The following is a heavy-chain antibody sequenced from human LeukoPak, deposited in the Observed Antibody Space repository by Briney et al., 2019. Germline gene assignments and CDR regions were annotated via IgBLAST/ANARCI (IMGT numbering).Heavy chain of an antibody. CDR3: ARDWGCSSTSCSKSAFDI. Sequence: GASVKVPCKASGYTFTSYGISWVRQAPGQGLEWMGWISAYNGNTNYAQKLQGRVTMTTDTSTSTAYMELSSLRSEDTAVYYCARDWGCSSTSCSKSAFDIWGQGTMVTVSS. V-gene: IGHV1-18*01. J-gene: IGHJ3*02. D-gene: IGHD2-2*01. CDR1: GYTFTSYG. CDR2: ISAYNGNT.